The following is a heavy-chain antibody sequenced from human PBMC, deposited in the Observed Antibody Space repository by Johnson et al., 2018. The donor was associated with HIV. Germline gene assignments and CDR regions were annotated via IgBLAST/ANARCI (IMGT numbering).Heavy chain of an antibody. CDR1: GFTFSDAW. CDR2: IKSRANSGTA. Sequence: VHLVESGGGLVKPGGSLALSCAASGFTFSDAWMNWVRQAPGKGLEWVGRIKSRANSGTADYAAPVRGRFTFSTDASKTTLYLRMNSLKTEDTGVYYCTTGLYWSYAFDVWGRGTVVTVSP. D-gene: IGHD1-1*01. V-gene: IGHV3-15*01. CDR3: TTGLYWSYAFDV. J-gene: IGHJ3*01.